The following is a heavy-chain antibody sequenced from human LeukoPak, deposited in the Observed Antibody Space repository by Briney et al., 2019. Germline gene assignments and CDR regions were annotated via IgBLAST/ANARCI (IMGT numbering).Heavy chain of an antibody. J-gene: IGHJ6*02. CDR1: GGSITNYY. V-gene: IGHV4-59*08. CDR3: ARRPSAYSGLDV. CDR2: FYYIGST. Sequence: RTSETLSLTCSVSGGSITNYYWTWIRQPPGKGLEWIGYFYYIGSTNYNPSIKSRVTISADTSKNQFSLKLSSVTAADTAVYYCARRPSAYSGLDVWGQGTTITVSS.